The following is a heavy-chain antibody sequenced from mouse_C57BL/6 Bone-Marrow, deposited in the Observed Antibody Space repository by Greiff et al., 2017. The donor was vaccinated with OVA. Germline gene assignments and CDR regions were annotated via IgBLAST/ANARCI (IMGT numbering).Heavy chain of an antibody. CDR2: IRLKSDNYAT. CDR1: GFTFSNYW. CDR3: TAGVITTVVAPHWYFDV. D-gene: IGHD1-1*01. Sequence: DVQLVESGGGLVQPGGSMKLSCVASGFTFSNYWMNWVRQSPEKGLEWVAQIRLKSDNYATHYAESVKGRVTISRDDSKSSVYLQMNNLRAEDTGIYYCTAGVITTVVAPHWYFDVWGTGTTVTVSS. J-gene: IGHJ1*03. V-gene: IGHV6-3*01.